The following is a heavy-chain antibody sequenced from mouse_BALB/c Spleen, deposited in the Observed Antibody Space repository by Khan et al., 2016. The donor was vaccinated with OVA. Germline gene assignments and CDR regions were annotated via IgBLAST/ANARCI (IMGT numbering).Heavy chain of an antibody. J-gene: IGHJ2*01. Sequence: VQLQQPGAELVKSGATVKLSCTASGLNIKDTYMHWLKQWPEQGLEWIGGIDPPDGNTKYDPKFQGKAIITEDTSYNTVYLLRSSLTSEDAAVYYYAKVAEKWGQGTTLTVSS. V-gene: IGHV14-3*02. D-gene: IGHD1-3*01. CDR1: GLNIKDTY. CDR2: IDPPDGNT. CDR3: AKVAEK.